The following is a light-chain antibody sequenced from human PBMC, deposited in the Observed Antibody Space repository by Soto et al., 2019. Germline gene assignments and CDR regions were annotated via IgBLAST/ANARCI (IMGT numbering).Light chain of an antibody. CDR3: QQYNNWPPEIT. J-gene: IGKJ5*01. CDR2: GAS. Sequence: EIVMTQSPATLSVSPGERATLSCRASQSVSSNLAWYQQTPGQAPRLLIYGASTRATGITARFSGSGSGTEFTLNISSLHSVDFAVYYCQQYNNWPPEITFGQGTLLESK. CDR1: QSVSSN. V-gene: IGKV3D-15*01.